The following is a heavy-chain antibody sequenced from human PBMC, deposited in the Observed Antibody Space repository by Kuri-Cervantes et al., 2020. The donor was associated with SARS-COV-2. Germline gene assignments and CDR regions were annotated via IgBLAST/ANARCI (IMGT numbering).Heavy chain of an antibody. CDR3: ARGYNWGSTWPTKRFDY. Sequence: GGSLRLSCAASGFTFSSYSMNWVRQAPGKGLEWVSSISSSSSYIYYADSVKGRFTISRDNAKNSLYLQMNSLRAEDTAVYYCARGYNWGSTWPTKRFDYWGQGTLVTVSS. CDR2: ISSSSSYI. CDR1: GFTFSSYS. V-gene: IGHV3-21*01. D-gene: IGHD1-1*01. J-gene: IGHJ4*02.